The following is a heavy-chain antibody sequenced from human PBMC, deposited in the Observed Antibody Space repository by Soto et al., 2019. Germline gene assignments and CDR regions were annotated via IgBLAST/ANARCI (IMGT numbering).Heavy chain of an antibody. CDR2: IYNSGST. J-gene: IGHJ3*02. Sequence: SETLSLSCAVSGGYLSGGYYAWSWIRQPPGKGLEWIGFIYNSGSTYYNSSLKSGDTISVDRSMNHFSLNLTSVTAADTAVYFCATYRKFFQIRGQLTKGTVSS. CDR3: ATYRKFFQI. CDR1: GGYLSGGYYA. V-gene: IGHV4-30-2*01.